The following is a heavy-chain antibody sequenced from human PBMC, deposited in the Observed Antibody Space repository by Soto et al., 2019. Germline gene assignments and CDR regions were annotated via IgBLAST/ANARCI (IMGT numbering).Heavy chain of an antibody. D-gene: IGHD3-10*01. CDR1: GGSISSSDSY. CDR3: ARRTPLDASESSSFDP. J-gene: IGHJ5*02. V-gene: IGHV4-39*01. Sequence: SETLSLTCTVSGGSISSSDSYWGWIRRPAGKGLEWVGTIDYGGGTTYNPSLESRVSISVDTSKNQFSLRLSFVTAADTAVYYGARRTPLDASESSSFDPWGEGALITVS. CDR2: IDYGGGT.